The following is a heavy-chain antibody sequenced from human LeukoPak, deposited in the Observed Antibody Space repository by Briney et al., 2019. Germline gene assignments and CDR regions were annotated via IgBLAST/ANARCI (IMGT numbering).Heavy chain of an antibody. CDR3: AKDEQQLVPFDY. J-gene: IGHJ4*02. CDR1: GFTFSSYA. V-gene: IGHV3-23*01. CDR2: ISGSGGST. D-gene: IGHD6-13*01. Sequence: PGGSLRLSCAASGFTFSSYAMSWVRQAPGKGLEWVSGISGSGGSTYYADSVKGRFTIPRDNSKNTLYLQMNSLRAEDTAVYYCAKDEQQLVPFDYWGQGTLVTVSS.